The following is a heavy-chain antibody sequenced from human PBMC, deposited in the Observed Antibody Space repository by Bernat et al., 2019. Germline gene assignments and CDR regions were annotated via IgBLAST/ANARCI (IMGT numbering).Heavy chain of an antibody. D-gene: IGHD3-9*01. CDR1: GFTFSSYA. Sequence: QVQLVESGGGVVQPGRSLRLSCAASGFTFSSYAMHWVRQAPGKGLEWVAVISYDGSNKYYADSVKGRFTISRDNSKNMLYLQMNSLRAEDTAVYYCATLLFILTGSPLDYWGQGTLVTVSS. V-gene: IGHV3-30-3*01. J-gene: IGHJ4*02. CDR3: ATLLFILTGSPLDY. CDR2: ISYDGSNK.